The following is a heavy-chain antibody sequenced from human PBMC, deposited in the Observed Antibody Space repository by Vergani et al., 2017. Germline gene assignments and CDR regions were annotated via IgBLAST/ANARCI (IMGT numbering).Heavy chain of an antibody. D-gene: IGHD1-26*01. CDR2: IRGSGGST. Sequence: EEQLLQSGGHLVQPGGSLRLSCAASGFTFSAHAMTWVRQGLGKGLEWVSAIRGSGGSTDYADSVKDRFTISRDNGKNRLFLQMNNVRAEDAAVYYCARDRFSGDLLGLVSYMDLWGKGTTVTVSS. CDR1: GFTFSAHA. V-gene: IGHV3-23*01. CDR3: ARDRFSGDLLGLVSYMDL. J-gene: IGHJ6*03.